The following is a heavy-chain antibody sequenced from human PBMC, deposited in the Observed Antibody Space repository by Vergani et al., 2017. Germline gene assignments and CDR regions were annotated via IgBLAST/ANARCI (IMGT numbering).Heavy chain of an antibody. V-gene: IGHV4-34*01. J-gene: IGHJ3*02. CDR1: GGSFSGYY. CDR3: ARGLVFYYGSGIHAIDI. CDR2: INHSGST. Sequence: QVQLQQWGAGLLKPSETLSFTCAVYGGSFSGYYWSWIRQPPGKGLEWIGEINHSGSTNYNPSLKSRVTISVDTSTNQFSLKLSSVTAADTAVYYCARGLVFYYGSGIHAIDIWGQGTMVTVSS. D-gene: IGHD3-10*01.